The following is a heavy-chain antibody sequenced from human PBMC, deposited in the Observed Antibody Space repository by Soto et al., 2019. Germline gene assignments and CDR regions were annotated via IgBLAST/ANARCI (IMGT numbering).Heavy chain of an antibody. CDR2: INSDGSST. J-gene: IGHJ4*02. Sequence: EVQLVESGGGLVQPGGSLRLSCAASGFTFSSYWMHWVRQAPGKGLVWVSRINSDGSSTSYADSVKGRFTISRDNTKNTRYLQMNSLRAEGTAVYYCATEGCSGGSSHLDYWGQGAPVTVSS. CDR3: ATEGCSGGSSHLDY. CDR1: GFTFSSYW. D-gene: IGHD2-15*01. V-gene: IGHV3-74*01.